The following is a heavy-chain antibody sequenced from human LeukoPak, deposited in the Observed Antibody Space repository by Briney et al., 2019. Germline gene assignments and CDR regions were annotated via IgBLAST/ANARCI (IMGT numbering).Heavy chain of an antibody. V-gene: IGHV1-8*03. CDR3: ARSGVPAGYCSSTSCYNWFDP. J-gene: IGHJ5*02. CDR1: GYTFTSYD. CDR2: MNPKSGNT. D-gene: IGHD2-2*01. Sequence: ASVKVSCKASGYTFTSYDINWVRQATGQGLEWMGWMNPKSGNTGYAQKFQGRVTITRNTSISTAYMELSSLRSEDTAVYYCARSGVPAGYCSSTSCYNWFDPWGQGTLVTVSS.